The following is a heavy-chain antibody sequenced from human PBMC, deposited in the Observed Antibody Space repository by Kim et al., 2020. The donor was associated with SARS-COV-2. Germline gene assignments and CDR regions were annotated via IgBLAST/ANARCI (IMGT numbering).Heavy chain of an antibody. V-gene: IGHV3-30*02. D-gene: IGHD3-10*01. CDR3: AKDGTYYYGSENHWFDH. Sequence: VRGRFTIPRDNSENTLYLQMNSLRAQDTAVYYCAKDGTYYYGSENHWFDHWGQGTLVTISS. J-gene: IGHJ5*02.